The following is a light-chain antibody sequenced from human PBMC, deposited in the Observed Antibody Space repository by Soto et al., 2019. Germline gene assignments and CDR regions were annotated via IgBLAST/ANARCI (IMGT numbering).Light chain of an antibody. CDR2: GAS. CDR3: QQYGSSSYT. Sequence: EIVLTQSPGTLSLYPGERATLSCRASQSVSSSYLAWYQQKPGQAPRLLIYGASSRATGIPDRFSGSGSGTDFTHTISRLEPEDSAVYYCQQYGSSSYTFGQGTKLQIK. J-gene: IGKJ2*01. CDR1: QSVSSSY. V-gene: IGKV3-20*01.